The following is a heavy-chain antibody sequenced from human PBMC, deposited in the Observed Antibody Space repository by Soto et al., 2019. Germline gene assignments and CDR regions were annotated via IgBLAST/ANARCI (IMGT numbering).Heavy chain of an antibody. D-gene: IGHD4-17*01. CDR1: GGTFSSYT. V-gene: IGHV1-69*02. CDR2: IIPILGIA. J-gene: IGHJ6*03. CDR3: ARATTVTTNYYYYTDV. Sequence: QVQLVQSGAEVKKPGSSVKVSCKASGGTFSSYTISWVRQAPGQGLEWMGRIIPILGIANYAQKFQGRVTITADKSTSTAYMELSSLRSEDTAVYYCARATTVTTNYYYYTDVWGKGTTVTVSS.